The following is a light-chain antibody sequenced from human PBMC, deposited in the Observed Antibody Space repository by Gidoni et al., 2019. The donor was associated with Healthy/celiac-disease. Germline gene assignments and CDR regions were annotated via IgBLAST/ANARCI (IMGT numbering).Light chain of an antibody. CDR3: QQYNSYSPYT. CDR2: KAS. V-gene: IGKV1-5*03. CDR1: QSINSW. Sequence: DIHMTQPPSTLSASVADRVTITCRASQSINSWLAWYQQKPGKAPNLLIYKASTLESGVPSRFSGSGSGTEFTLTISSLQPDDFATYYCQQYNSYSPYTFGQGTKLEIK. J-gene: IGKJ2*01.